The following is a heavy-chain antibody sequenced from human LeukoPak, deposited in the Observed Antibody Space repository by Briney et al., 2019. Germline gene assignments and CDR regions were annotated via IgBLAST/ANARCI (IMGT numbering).Heavy chain of an antibody. V-gene: IGHV3-30*02. Sequence: GGSLRLSCAASGFTFSSYGMHWVRQAPGKGLEWVAFIRYDGSNKYYADSVKGRFTISRDNSKNTLYLQMNSLRAEDTAVYYCAKGSRQWLVLHFVYWGQGTLVTVSS. CDR2: IRYDGSNK. J-gene: IGHJ4*02. CDR1: GFTFSSYG. CDR3: AKGSRQWLVLHFVY. D-gene: IGHD6-19*01.